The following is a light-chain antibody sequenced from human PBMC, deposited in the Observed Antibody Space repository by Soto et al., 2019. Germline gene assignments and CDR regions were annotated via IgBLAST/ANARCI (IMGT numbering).Light chain of an antibody. J-gene: IGKJ1*01. Sequence: VLTQSPGTLSLSPGERATLSCRASQSISSIYLAWYQQKPGQTPRLLIYGASTRATGIPDRFSGGGSGTDFTLTISRLEPEDFAVYYCQQYGSSPGTFGQGTKVEIK. CDR3: QQYGSSPGT. CDR2: GAS. CDR1: QSISSIY. V-gene: IGKV3-20*01.